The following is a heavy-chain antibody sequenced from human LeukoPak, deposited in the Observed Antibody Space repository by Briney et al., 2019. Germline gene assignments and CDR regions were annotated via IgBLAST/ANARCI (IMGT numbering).Heavy chain of an antibody. D-gene: IGHD6-19*01. J-gene: IGHJ4*02. CDR2: IYSDGRT. CDR1: GFTVSNNY. Sequence: GGSLRLSCAASGFTVSNNYMNWVRQAPGKGLEWVSVIYSDGRTYYADSVKGRFTISRDNSKNTLYLQINSLRAEDTAVYYCAKSRTIGVSAVDYWGQGTLVTVSS. CDR3: AKSRTIGVSAVDY. V-gene: IGHV3-66*02.